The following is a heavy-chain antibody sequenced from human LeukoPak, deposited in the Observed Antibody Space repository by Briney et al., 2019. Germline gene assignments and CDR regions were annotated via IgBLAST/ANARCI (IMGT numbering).Heavy chain of an antibody. V-gene: IGHV3-33*01. D-gene: IGHD1-26*01. CDR3: AREGGRSGVGVGFAY. CDR1: GFTFSSYG. Sequence: PGRSLRLSCAASGFTFSSYGMHWVRQAPGKGLEWVAVIWYDGSNKYYADSVKGRFTISRDNAKKSLYLQMNSLRAEDTAVYYCAREGGRSGVGVGFAYWGQGTVVTVSS. CDR2: IWYDGSNK. J-gene: IGHJ4*02.